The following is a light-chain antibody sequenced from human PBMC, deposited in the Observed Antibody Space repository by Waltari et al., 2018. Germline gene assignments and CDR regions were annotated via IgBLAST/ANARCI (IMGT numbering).Light chain of an antibody. CDR3: QQYNSYSTWT. CDR1: QSISSW. J-gene: IGKJ1*01. V-gene: IGKV1-5*03. Sequence: DIQMTQSPSTLSASVGDRVTITCRASQSISSWLAWYQQKPGKAPKLLIYKASILESGGPSRFSGSGSGTEFTRTISSLQPDDFATYYCQQYNSYSTWTFGQGTKVEIK. CDR2: KAS.